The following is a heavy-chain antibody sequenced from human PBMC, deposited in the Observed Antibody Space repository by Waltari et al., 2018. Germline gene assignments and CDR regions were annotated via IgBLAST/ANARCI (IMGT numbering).Heavy chain of an antibody. CDR2: INHSGST. Sequence: QVQLQQWGAGLLKPSETLSLTCAAYGGSFSGYYWSWIRQPPGQGLEWIGEINHSGSTNYNPSLKSRVTISVDTSKNQFSLKLSSVTAADTAVYYCARGTFGGVWYYDFWSGYQFDYWGQGTLVTVSS. V-gene: IGHV4-34*01. J-gene: IGHJ4*02. CDR1: GGSFSGYY. CDR3: ARGTFGGVWYYDFWSGYQFDY. D-gene: IGHD3-3*01.